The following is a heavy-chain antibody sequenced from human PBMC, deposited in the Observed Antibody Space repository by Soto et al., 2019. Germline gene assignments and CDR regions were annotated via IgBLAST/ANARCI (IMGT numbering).Heavy chain of an antibody. V-gene: IGHV4-34*01. CDR1: GGSFSGYF. CDR3: ARGDVIVVPAAYRFLYDYNGMDV. J-gene: IGHJ6*02. CDR2: IDHSGST. Sequence: PSETLSLTCAVRGGSFSGYFGTWIRQSPGKGLEWIGEIDHSGSTNYNPSLRSRLTMSVDKSNNQLFLKLTSATAADTGLYFCARGDVIVVPAAYRFLYDYNGMDVWGQGTTVTSP. D-gene: IGHD2-2*01.